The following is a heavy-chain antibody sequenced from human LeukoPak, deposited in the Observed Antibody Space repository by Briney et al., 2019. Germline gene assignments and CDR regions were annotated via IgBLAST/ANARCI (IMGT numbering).Heavy chain of an antibody. Sequence: GGSLRLSCAVSGFGFSTLGMHWVRQAPGKGLEWVAAIWSDGSNQFYAESVKGRFTISRDNSKNTLYLQMNSLRAEDTAVYSCARWSRIDILFYYHMDVWGKGTRVTVSS. J-gene: IGHJ6*03. CDR1: GFGFSTLG. V-gene: IGHV3-33*03. CDR3: ARWSRIDILFYYHMDV. CDR2: IWSDGSNQ. D-gene: IGHD4-23*01.